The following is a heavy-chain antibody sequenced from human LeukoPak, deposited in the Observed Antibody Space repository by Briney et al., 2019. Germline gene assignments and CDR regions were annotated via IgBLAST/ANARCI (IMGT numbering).Heavy chain of an antibody. Sequence: SVKVSCKASGGTFSSYAISWVRQAPGQGLEWMGRIIPIPGIANYAQKFQGRVTITADKSTSTAYMELSSLRSEDTAVYYCARDLSGPYGSGSYTDYWGQGTLVTVSS. J-gene: IGHJ4*02. D-gene: IGHD3-10*01. CDR2: IIPIPGIA. CDR1: GGTFSSYA. V-gene: IGHV1-69*04. CDR3: ARDLSGPYGSGSYTDY.